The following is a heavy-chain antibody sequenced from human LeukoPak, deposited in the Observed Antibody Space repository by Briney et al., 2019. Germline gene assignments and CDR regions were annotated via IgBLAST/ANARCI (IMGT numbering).Heavy chain of an antibody. CDR3: ARGHSSSWYYAFDI. Sequence: SQTLSLTCTVSGGSISSGSYYWSWIRQPAGKGLEWIGRIYTSGSTNYNPSLKSRVTISVDTSKNQFSLKLSSVTAADSAVYYCARGHSSSWYYAFDIWGQGTMVTVSS. V-gene: IGHV4-61*02. D-gene: IGHD6-13*01. CDR2: IYTSGST. CDR1: GGSISSGSYY. J-gene: IGHJ3*02.